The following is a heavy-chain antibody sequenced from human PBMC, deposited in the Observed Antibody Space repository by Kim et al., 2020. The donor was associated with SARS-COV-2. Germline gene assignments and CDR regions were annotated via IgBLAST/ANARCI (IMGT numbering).Heavy chain of an antibody. CDR2: T. Sequence: TNSNPSLKSRVTISVDTSKNQFSLKLSSVTAADTAVYYCARGGKQKLNDYWGQGTLVTVSS. CDR3: ARGGKQKLNDY. J-gene: IGHJ4*02. V-gene: IGHV4-34*01.